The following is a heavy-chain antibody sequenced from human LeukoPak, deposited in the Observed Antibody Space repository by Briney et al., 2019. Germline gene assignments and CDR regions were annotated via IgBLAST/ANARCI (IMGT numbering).Heavy chain of an antibody. V-gene: IGHV4-59*08. J-gene: IGHJ4*02. Sequence: SETLSLTCTVSGGSISSHYWTWIRQPPGKGLECIGYIYHSGTTNYNPSLKSRVTISVDTSKNQFSLKLSSVTAADTAVYYCARHLYSSYVDHWGQGTLVTVSS. D-gene: IGHD6-13*01. CDR3: ARHLYSSYVDH. CDR2: IYHSGTT. CDR1: GGSISSHY.